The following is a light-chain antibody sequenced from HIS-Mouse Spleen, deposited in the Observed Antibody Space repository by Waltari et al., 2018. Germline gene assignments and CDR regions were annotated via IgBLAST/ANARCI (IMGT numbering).Light chain of an antibody. CDR2: EDS. Sequence: SYELTQPPSVSVSPGQTARITCSGDAFPKKHSYWCQQKSGQAPVLVIYEDSKRPSGIPERFSGSSSGTMATLTISGAQVEDEADYYCYSTDSSGNHRVFGGGTKLTVL. CDR1: AFPKKH. J-gene: IGLJ2*01. CDR3: YSTDSSGNHRV. V-gene: IGLV3-10*01.